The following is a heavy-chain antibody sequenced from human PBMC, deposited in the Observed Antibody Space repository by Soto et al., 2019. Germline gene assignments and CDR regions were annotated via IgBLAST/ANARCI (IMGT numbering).Heavy chain of an antibody. CDR3: VKDDGGYPSTAPH. Sequence: PGGSLRLSCAASGITIGNYPMSWVRQAPGKGLDWVSGISGSGDRTYYADSAKGRFTISKDISKNSLSLQLDSLGVEDTAVYFCVKDDGGYPSTAPHWGQGTLVTVSS. CDR1: GITIGNYP. CDR2: ISGSGDRT. D-gene: IGHD3-22*01. J-gene: IGHJ4*02. V-gene: IGHV3-23*01.